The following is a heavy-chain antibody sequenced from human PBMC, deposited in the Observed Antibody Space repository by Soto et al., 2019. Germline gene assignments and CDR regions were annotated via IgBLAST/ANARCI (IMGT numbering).Heavy chain of an antibody. CDR1: GGSISSSSYY. CDR3: ARFGGWSSSWFAFDI. V-gene: IGHV4-39*01. J-gene: IGHJ3*02. D-gene: IGHD6-13*01. Sequence: QLQLQESGPGLVKPSETLSLTCTVSGGSISSSSYYWGWIRQPPGKGLEWIGSIYYSGSTYYNPSLKSRVTISVDTSKNQFSLKLSSVTAADTAVYYCARFGGWSSSWFAFDIWGQGTMVTVSS. CDR2: IYYSGST.